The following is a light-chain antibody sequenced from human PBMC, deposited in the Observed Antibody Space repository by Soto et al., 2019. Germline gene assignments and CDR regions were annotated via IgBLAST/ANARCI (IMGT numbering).Light chain of an antibody. V-gene: IGKV3-11*01. J-gene: IGKJ4*01. CDR1: QSVSTY. Sequence: EIVLTQSPATLSLSPGERATLSCRASQSVSTYLAWYQQKPGQAPRLLIYDASNRATGIPARFSGSGSGTDVTLTINSLEPEDFAVYYCQHRSTWRPRLTFGGWTKLEIK. CDR2: DAS. CDR3: QHRSTWRPRLT.